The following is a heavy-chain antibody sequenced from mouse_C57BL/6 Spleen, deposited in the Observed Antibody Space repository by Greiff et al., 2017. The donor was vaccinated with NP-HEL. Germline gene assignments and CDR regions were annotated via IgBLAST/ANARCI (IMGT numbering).Heavy chain of an antibody. V-gene: IGHV1-80*01. Sequence: QVQLKQSGAELVKPGASVKISCKASGYAFSSYWMNWVKQRPGKGLEWIGQIYPGDGDTNYNGKFKGKATLTADKSSSTAYMQLSSLTSEDSAVYFCARSGVVDAMDYWGQGTSVTVSS. CDR1: GYAFSSYW. D-gene: IGHD1-1*01. CDR3: ARSGVVDAMDY. J-gene: IGHJ4*01. CDR2: IYPGDGDT.